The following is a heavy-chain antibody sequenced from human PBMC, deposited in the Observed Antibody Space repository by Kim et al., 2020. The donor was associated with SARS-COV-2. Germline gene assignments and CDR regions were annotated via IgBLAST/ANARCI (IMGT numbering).Heavy chain of an antibody. CDR1: GFTFSSYS. CDR2: ISSSSSTI. V-gene: IGHV3-48*02. D-gene: IGHD3-10*01. Sequence: GGSLRLSCAASGFTFSSYSMNWVRQAPGKGLEWVSYISSSSSTIYYADSVKGRFTISRDNAKNSLYLQMNSLRDEDTAVYYCARERGASMVRGVSYYYYGMDVWGQGTTVTVSS. CDR3: ARERGASMVRGVSYYYYGMDV. J-gene: IGHJ6*02.